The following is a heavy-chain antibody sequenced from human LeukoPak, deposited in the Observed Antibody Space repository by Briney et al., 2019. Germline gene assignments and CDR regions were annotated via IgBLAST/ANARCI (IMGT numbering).Heavy chain of an antibody. CDR1: AGSISSYY. Sequence: SETLSLACTVSAGSISSYYWSWIRQPPGKGLEWIGYIYYSGSTNYNPSLKSRVTISVDTSKNQFSLKLSSVTAADTAVYYCARHSLVATFFDYWGQGTLVTVSS. CDR2: IYYSGST. J-gene: IGHJ4*02. V-gene: IGHV4-59*08. CDR3: ARHSLVATFFDY. D-gene: IGHD5-12*01.